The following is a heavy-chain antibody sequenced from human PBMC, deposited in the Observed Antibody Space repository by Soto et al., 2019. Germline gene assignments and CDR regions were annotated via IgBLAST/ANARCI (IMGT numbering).Heavy chain of an antibody. CDR2: IYHSGST. CDR3: ARGNTGSGIAVAGIDY. J-gene: IGHJ4*02. D-gene: IGHD6-19*01. CDR1: GGSISTSNW. V-gene: IGHV4-4*02. Sequence: SETLSLTCAVSGGSISTSNWRSWVRQPPGKGLEWIGYIYHSGSTYYNPSLKSRVTISVDRSKNQFSLKLSSVTAADTAVYYCARGNTGSGIAVAGIDYWGQGTLVTVSS.